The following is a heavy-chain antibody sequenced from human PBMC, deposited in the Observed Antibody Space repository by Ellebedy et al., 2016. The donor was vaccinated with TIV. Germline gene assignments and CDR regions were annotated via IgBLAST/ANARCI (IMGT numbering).Heavy chain of an antibody. Sequence: MPSETLSLTCTVSGGSISSSSYYWGWIRQPPGKGLEWIGSIYFSGSTYYNPSLKSRVTTSVDTSKNQFSLKLSSVTAADTAVYYCARDRGYDTFDYWGQGILVTVSS. CDR3: ARDRGYDTFDY. D-gene: IGHD5-12*01. CDR2: IYFSGST. J-gene: IGHJ4*02. V-gene: IGHV4-39*02. CDR1: GGSISSSSYY.